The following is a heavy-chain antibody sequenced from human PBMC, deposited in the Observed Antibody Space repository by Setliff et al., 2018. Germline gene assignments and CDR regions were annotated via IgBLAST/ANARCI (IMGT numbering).Heavy chain of an antibody. CDR3: ARGRNIAARLLDS. D-gene: IGHD6-6*01. CDR2: INHSGST. CDR1: GGSFSGYY. Sequence: TSETLSLTCAVYGGSFSGYYWSWIRQPPGKGLEWIGEINHSGSTNYNPSLKSRVTISVDTSKDQFSLKVISMTAADTAVYYCARGRNIAARLLDSWGQGTLVTVSS. V-gene: IGHV4-34*01. J-gene: IGHJ4*02.